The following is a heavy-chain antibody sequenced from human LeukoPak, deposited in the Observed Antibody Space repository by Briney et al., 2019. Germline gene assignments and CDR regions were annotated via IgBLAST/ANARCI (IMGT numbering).Heavy chain of an antibody. CDR1: GFTVSSNY. CDR3: ARSWELLVFDP. CDR2: IYSGGST. V-gene: IGHV3-53*01. Sequence: GGSLRLSCAASGFTVSSNYMSWVRQAPGKGLEWVSVIYSGGSTYYADSVKGRFNISRDNSKNTLYLQMNSLRAEDTAVYYCARSWELLVFDPWGQGTLVTVSS. D-gene: IGHD1-26*01. J-gene: IGHJ5*02.